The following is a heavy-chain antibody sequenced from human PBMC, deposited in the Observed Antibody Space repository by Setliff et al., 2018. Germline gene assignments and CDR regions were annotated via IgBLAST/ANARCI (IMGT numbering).Heavy chain of an antibody. CDR1: GVSISSGGNY. D-gene: IGHD3-10*01. J-gene: IGHJ4*02. CDR2: IDPSGNT. V-gene: IGHV4-61*09. CDR3: ARSLGSGSYYNSRPFYSDY. Sequence: SETLSLTCTVSGVSISSGGNYWSWIRQPAGRGLEWIGHIDPSGNTNYHPSLKSRVTISGDTSKNQFSLKLTSVTAADTAVSFCARSLGSGSYYNSRPFYSDYWGQGTLVTVSS.